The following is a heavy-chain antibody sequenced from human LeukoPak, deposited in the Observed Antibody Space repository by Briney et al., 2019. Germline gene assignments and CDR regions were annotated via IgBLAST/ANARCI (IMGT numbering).Heavy chain of an antibody. Sequence: PSETLSLTCTVSGDSVSSYYWSWIRQPPGKGLEWTGYIYYSGNTNYNPSLKSRVTTSLDTSKNQFSLKLSSVTAADTAVYYCARVGQGAFDIWGQGTMVTVSS. CDR1: GDSVSSYY. J-gene: IGHJ3*02. D-gene: IGHD1-26*01. V-gene: IGHV4-59*02. CDR2: IYYSGNT. CDR3: ARVGQGAFDI.